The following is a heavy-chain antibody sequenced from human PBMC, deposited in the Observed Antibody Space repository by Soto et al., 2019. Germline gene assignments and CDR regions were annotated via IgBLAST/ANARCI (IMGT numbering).Heavy chain of an antibody. CDR2: INHSGST. Sequence: QVQLQQWGAGLLKPSETLSLTCAVYGGSFSGYYWSWIRQPPGKGLEWIGEINHSGSTNYNPSLTSRVNTSVDTSKNQFSLKLSSVTAADQAVYYCARGRGGAGSYRYYYYGMDVWGQGTTVTVSS. CDR3: ARGRGGAGSYRYYYYGMDV. V-gene: IGHV4-34*01. D-gene: IGHD3-10*01. J-gene: IGHJ6*02. CDR1: GGSFSGYY.